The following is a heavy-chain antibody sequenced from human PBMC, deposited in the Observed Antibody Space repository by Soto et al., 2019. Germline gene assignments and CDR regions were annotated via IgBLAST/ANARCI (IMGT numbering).Heavy chain of an antibody. Sequence: PSETLSLTCTVSGGSISSSSYYWGWIRQPPGKGLEWIGSIYYSGSTYYNPSLKSRVTISVDTSKNQFSLKLSSVTAADTAVYYCARHVDYIVLMVYAIDYFDYWGQGTLVTVSS. CDR3: ARHVDYIVLMVYAIDYFDY. CDR2: IYYSGST. CDR1: GGSISSSSYY. V-gene: IGHV4-39*01. J-gene: IGHJ4*02. D-gene: IGHD2-8*01.